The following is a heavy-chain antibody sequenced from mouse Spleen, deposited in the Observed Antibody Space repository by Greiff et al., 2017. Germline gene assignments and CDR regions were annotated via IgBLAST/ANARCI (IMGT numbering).Heavy chain of an antibody. CDR3: ARRGVYDYAAWFAY. D-gene: IGHD2-4*01. CDR1: GFTFSSYA. CDR2: ISSGGGNT. J-gene: IGHJ3*01. Sequence: EVHLVESGGGLVKRGGSLKLSCAASGFTFSSYAMSWVRQTPEKRLEWVATISSGGGNTYYPDSVKGRFTISRDNAKNTLYLQMSSLKSEDTAMYYCARRGVYDYAAWFAYWGQGTLVTVSA. V-gene: IGHV5-9-3*01.